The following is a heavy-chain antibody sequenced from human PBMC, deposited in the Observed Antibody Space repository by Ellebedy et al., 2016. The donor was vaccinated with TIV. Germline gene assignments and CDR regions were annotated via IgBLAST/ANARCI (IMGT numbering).Heavy chain of an antibody. CDR3: VRSEGYAMDV. V-gene: IGHV4-59*01. Sequence: SETLSLXXTAPGGSISTYYWSWIRQPPGKGLEWIGFIYYSGSTNYNPSLKSRVTISVDTSKNQFSLKLSSVTAADSAVYYCVRSEGYAMDVWGQGTTVTVSS. CDR1: GGSISTYY. J-gene: IGHJ6*02. CDR2: IYYSGST.